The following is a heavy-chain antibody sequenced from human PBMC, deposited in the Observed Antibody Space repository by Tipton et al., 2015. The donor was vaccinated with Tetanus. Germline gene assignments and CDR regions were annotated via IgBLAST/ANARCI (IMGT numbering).Heavy chain of an antibody. V-gene: IGHV4-30-2*01. CDR3: ARVACSSTSCYSHYFDY. D-gene: IGHD2-2*01. CDR1: GGSVRSGDYS. CDR2: VFRSGSA. Sequence: TLSLTCTVSGGSVRSGDYSWNWIRQPPGKGLEWIGYVFRSGSADYNPSLKSRVNISLDRSENQISLMPTSVTAADTAVYYCARVACSSTSCYSHYFDYWGPGSLVTVSS. J-gene: IGHJ4*02.